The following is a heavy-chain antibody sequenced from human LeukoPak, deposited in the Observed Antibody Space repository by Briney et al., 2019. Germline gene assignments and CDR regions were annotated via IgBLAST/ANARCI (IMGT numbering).Heavy chain of an antibody. CDR1: GFTFSSFS. J-gene: IGHJ5*02. CDR2: ISGSGDTT. V-gene: IGHV3-23*01. CDR3: AKKTETAPGSDWFDP. D-gene: IGHD6-13*01. Sequence: PGGSLRLSCAASGFTFSSFSMNWVRQAPGKGLEWVSIISGSGDTTYYADSVKGRFTISSDNSKNTLYLQMNSLRAEDTALYYCAKKTETAPGSDWFDPWGQGTLVTVSS.